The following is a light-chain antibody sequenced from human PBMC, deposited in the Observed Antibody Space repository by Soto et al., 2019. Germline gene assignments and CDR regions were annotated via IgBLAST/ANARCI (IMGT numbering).Light chain of an antibody. Sequence: QSALTQPASVSGSPGQSITISCTGTSSDVGGYNYVSWYQQHPGKAPKLMIYDVNSRPSGVSNRFSGSKSGNTASLTISGLQAEDEADYYCSSYASGSLVVFGGGTKLTVL. V-gene: IGLV2-14*01. CDR3: SSYASGSLVV. CDR2: DVN. CDR1: SSDVGGYNY. J-gene: IGLJ2*01.